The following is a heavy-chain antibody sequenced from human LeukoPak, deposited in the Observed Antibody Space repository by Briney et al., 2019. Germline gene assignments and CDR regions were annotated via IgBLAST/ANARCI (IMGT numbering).Heavy chain of an antibody. V-gene: IGHV3-33*08. CDR1: GFTFSSYG. Sequence: GGSLRLSCAASGFTFSSYGMHWVRQAPGKGLEWVAIIWYDGSNKYYADSVKGRFTISRDNSKNTLYLQMNSLRAEDTAVYYCARGFGELSVGMDVWGQGTTVTVSS. CDR3: ARGFGELSVGMDV. CDR2: IWYDGSNK. D-gene: IGHD3-10*01. J-gene: IGHJ6*02.